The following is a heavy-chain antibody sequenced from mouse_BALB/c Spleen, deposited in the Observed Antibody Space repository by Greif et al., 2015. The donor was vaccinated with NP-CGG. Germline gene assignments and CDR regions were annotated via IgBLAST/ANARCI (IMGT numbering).Heavy chain of an antibody. J-gene: IGHJ4*01. CDR3: ARTGYRYDVGDMDY. CDR2: IYPGAGDT. D-gene: IGHD2-14*01. Sequence: VPLQPSGPELVKPVASVKISCKASGYAFSSSLLNWVVQRPGLGLEWIGRIYPGAGDTNYNGKFKGKATLTADKSSSTGNMQNRSLKSVDYAVYKRARTGYRYDVGDMDYRGQGTSDT. CDR1: GYAFSSSL. V-gene: IGHV1-82*01.